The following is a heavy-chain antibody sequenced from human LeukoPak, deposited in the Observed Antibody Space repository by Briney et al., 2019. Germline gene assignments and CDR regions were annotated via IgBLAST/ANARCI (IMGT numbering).Heavy chain of an antibody. D-gene: IGHD3-3*01. Sequence: GGSLRLSCAAYGLTFNTYWMNWVRQAPGKGLVWVSRINTDGSITNYADSVKGRFTISRDNAKNTLYLQMNSLRAEDTAVYYCARDRGGGTYYDFWSGYSHGAFDIWGQGTMVTVSS. CDR2: INTDGSIT. J-gene: IGHJ3*02. CDR3: ARDRGGGTYYDFWSGYSHGAFDI. CDR1: GLTFNTYW. V-gene: IGHV3-74*01.